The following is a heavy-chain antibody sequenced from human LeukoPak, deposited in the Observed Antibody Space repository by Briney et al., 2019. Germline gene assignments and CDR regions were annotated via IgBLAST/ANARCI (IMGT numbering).Heavy chain of an antibody. CDR1: GFTFSSYS. D-gene: IGHD3-10*01. J-gene: IGHJ5*02. V-gene: IGHV3-21*01. Sequence: GGSLRLSCAASGFTFSSYSMNWVRQAPGKGLEWVSSISSSSSYIYYADSVKGRFAISRDNAKNSLYLQMNSLRAEDTAMYYCARGASGVWFGNLNWFDPWGQGTLVTVSS. CDR3: ARGASGVWFGNLNWFDP. CDR2: ISSSSSYI.